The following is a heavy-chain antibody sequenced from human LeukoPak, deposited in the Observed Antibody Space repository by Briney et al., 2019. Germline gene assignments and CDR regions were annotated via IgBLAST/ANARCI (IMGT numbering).Heavy chain of an antibody. V-gene: IGHV1-69*05. CDR2: IIPIFGTA. Sequence: SVKVSCKASGGTFSSYAISWVRQAPGQGLEWMGGIIPIFGTANYAQKFQGRVTITTDESTSTAYIELSSLRSEDTAVYYCARLDTVVTQDAFDIWGQGTMVTVSS. J-gene: IGHJ3*02. D-gene: IGHD4-23*01. CDR1: GGTFSSYA. CDR3: ARLDTVVTQDAFDI.